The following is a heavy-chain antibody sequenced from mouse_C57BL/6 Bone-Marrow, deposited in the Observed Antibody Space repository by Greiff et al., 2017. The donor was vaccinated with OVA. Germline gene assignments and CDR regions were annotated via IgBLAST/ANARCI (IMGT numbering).Heavy chain of an antibody. CDR3: ARHRITTVVAHAMDY. D-gene: IGHD1-1*01. J-gene: IGHJ4*01. V-gene: IGHV5-2*03. CDR1: EYEFPSHD. CDR2: INSDGGST. Sequence: EVKVEESGGGLVQPGESLKLSCESNEYEFPSHDMSWVRKTPEKRLELVAAINSDGGSTYYPDTMERRFIISRDNTKKTLYLQMSSLRSEDTALYYCARHRITTVVAHAMDYWGQGTSVTVSS.